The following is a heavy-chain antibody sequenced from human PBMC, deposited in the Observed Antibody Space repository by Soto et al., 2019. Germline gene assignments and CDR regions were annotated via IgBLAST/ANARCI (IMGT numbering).Heavy chain of an antibody. Sequence: QVQLVESGGGVVQPGRSLRLSCAASGFTFSSYAMHWVRQAPGKGLEWVAVISYDGSNKYYADSVKGRFTISRDNSKNPLYLQMNSLRLEATAVYYCARPLWRDDYNWGYFDLWGRGTLVTVSS. CDR3: ARPLWRDDYNWGYFDL. CDR1: GFTFSSYA. D-gene: IGHD4-4*01. CDR2: ISYDGSNK. J-gene: IGHJ2*01. V-gene: IGHV3-30-3*01.